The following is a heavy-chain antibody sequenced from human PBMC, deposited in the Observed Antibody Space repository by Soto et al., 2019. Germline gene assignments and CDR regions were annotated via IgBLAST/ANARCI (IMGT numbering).Heavy chain of an antibody. V-gene: IGHV1-69*13. CDR2: IIPIFGTA. CDR3: ARGTIAGGTYYYYGMDV. D-gene: IGHD6-13*01. J-gene: IGHJ6*02. CDR1: GGTFSSYA. Sequence: ASVKVSCKASGGTFSSYAISWVRQAPGQGLEWMGGIIPIFGTANYAQKFQGRVTITADESTSTAYMELSSLRSEDTAVYYCARGTIAGGTYYYYGMDVWGQGTTVTVSS.